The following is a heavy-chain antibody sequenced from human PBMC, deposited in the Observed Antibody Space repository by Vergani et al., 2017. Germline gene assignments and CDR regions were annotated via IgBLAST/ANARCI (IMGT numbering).Heavy chain of an antibody. D-gene: IGHD1-7*01. J-gene: IGHJ3*02. CDR3: AKDILRGYNWNYAAFDI. Sequence: EVQLLESGGGLVQPGGSLRLSCAASGFTFSSYAMSWVRQAPGKGLEWVSAISGSGGSTYYADSVKGRFTISRDNSKNTLYLQRNSLRAEDTAVYYCAKDILRGYNWNYAAFDIWGQGTMVTVSS. CDR1: GFTFSSYA. V-gene: IGHV3-23*01. CDR2: ISGSGGST.